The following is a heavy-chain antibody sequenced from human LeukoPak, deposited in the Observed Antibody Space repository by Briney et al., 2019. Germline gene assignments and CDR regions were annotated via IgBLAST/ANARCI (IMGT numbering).Heavy chain of an antibody. CDR2: IKVDESEK. CDR3: ARHGDYHYNS. CDR1: GFTFSNYW. Sequence: GGSLRLSCAASGFTFSNYWMTWVPQAPGKGLEWVANIKVDESEKYYVDSVRGRFTISRDNAKNSLYLQMNSLRAEDTAVYYCARHGDYHYNSWGQGTLVTVSS. J-gene: IGHJ4*02. D-gene: IGHD4-17*01. V-gene: IGHV3-7*05.